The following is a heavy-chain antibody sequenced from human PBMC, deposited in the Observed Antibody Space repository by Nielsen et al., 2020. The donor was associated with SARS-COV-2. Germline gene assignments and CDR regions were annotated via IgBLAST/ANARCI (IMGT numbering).Heavy chain of an antibody. CDR2: ISAYNGNT. V-gene: IGHV1-18*01. CDR3: ARETSDFWSGYYDWFDP. D-gene: IGHD3-3*01. Sequence: ASVKVSCKASGGTFSSYAISWVRQAPGQGLEWMGWISAYNGNTNYAQKLQGRVTMTTDTSTSTAYMELRSLRSDDTAVYYCARETSDFWSGYYDWFDPWGQGTLVTVSS. CDR1: GGTFSSYA. J-gene: IGHJ5*02.